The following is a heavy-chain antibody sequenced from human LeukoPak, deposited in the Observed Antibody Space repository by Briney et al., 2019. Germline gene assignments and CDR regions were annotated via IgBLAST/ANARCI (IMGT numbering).Heavy chain of an antibody. CDR3: AKVRREVGGSYRTGGHFDY. D-gene: IGHD1-26*01. CDR2: INDNGGST. V-gene: IGHV3-23*01. CDR1: EFTFRSYA. J-gene: IGHJ4*02. Sequence: GGSLRLSCAASEFTFRSYAMSWVRQAPGKGLDWVSTINDNGGSTYYSDSVKGRFTISRGNSKNTLYLQMNSLRAEDTAVYYCAKVRREVGGSYRTGGHFDYWGQGTLVTVSS.